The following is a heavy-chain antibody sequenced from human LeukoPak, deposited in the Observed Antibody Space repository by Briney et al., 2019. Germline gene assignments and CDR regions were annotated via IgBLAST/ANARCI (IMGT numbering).Heavy chain of an antibody. CDR2: IKQDGSEK. Sequence: HSGGSLRLSCAASGFTFSSYGMHWVRQAPGKGLEWVANIKQDGSEKYYVDSVKGRFTISRDNAKNSLYLQMNSLRAEDTAVYYCARAHDSSGYWAFLSGGYYFDYWGPGTLVTVSS. CDR1: GFTFSSYG. CDR3: ARAHDSSGYWAFLSGGYYFDY. J-gene: IGHJ4*02. D-gene: IGHD3-22*01. V-gene: IGHV3-7*03.